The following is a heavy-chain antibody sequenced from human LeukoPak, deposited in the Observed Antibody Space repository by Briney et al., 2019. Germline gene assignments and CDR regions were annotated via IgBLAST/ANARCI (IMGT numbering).Heavy chain of an antibody. J-gene: IGHJ5*02. V-gene: IGHV3-66*01. CDR2: IYSGGST. CDR3: ARENWFDP. CDR1: GFTFGDYA. Sequence: PGGSLRLSCTASGFTFGDYAMSWFRQAPGKGLEWVSVIYSGGSTYYADSVKGRITISRDNSKNTLYLQMNSLRAEDTAVYYCARENWFDPWGQGTLVTVSS.